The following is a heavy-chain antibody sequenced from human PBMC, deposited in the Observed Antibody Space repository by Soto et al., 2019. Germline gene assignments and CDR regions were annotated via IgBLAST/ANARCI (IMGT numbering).Heavy chain of an antibody. V-gene: IGHV4-59*01. CDR1: GGSISSYY. J-gene: IGHJ4*02. D-gene: IGHD5-12*01. Sequence: SETLSLTCTVSGGSISSYYWSWIRQPPGKGLEWIGYIYYSGSTNYNPSLKSRVTISVDTSKNQFSLKLSSVTAADTAVYYCARGSGYDYGIDYWGQGTLVTVS. CDR2: IYYSGST. CDR3: ARGSGYDYGIDY.